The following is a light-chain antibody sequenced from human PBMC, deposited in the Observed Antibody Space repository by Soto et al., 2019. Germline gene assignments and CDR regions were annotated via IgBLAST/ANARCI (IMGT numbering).Light chain of an antibody. V-gene: IGKV3-15*01. CDR2: GAS. J-gene: IGKJ1*01. CDR3: QQYNNWPPWT. CDR1: QTVSSS. Sequence: LSTLSLSPGEIATVSCRASQTVSSSLAWYQQRPGQAPRLLIYGASTRATGIPARFSGSGSGTEFTLTISSLQSEDFAVYYCQQYNNWPPWTFGQGTKVDTK.